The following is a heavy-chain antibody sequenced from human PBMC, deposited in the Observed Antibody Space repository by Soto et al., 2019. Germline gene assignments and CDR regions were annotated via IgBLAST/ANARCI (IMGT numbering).Heavy chain of an antibody. CDR3: ASQRIRYCSGGSCYWDY. Sequence: ASVKVSCKASGYTFTSYAMHWVRQAPGQRLEWMGWINAGNGNTKYSQKFQGRVTITRDTSASTAYMELSSLRSEDTAVYYCASQRIRYCSGGSCYWDYWGQGTLVTVS. J-gene: IGHJ4*02. V-gene: IGHV1-3*01. CDR2: INAGNGNT. CDR1: GYTFTSYA. D-gene: IGHD2-15*01.